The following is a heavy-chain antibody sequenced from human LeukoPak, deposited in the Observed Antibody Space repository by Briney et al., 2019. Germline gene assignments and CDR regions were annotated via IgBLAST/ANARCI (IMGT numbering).Heavy chain of an antibody. CDR1: GFTVSSNY. Sequence: PGGSLRLSCAASGFTVSSNYMSWVRQAPGKGLEWISYISSSSTIIKYADSVRGRFTISRDDARESLYLQMSSLRADDTAIYYCGASRQYVGAFDIWGQGTLVTVSS. V-gene: IGHV3-11*04. D-gene: IGHD3-16*01. J-gene: IGHJ3*02. CDR3: GASRQYVGAFDI. CDR2: ISSSSTII.